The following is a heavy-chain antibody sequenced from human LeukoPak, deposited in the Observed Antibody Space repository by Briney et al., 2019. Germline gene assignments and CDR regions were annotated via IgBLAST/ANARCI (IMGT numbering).Heavy chain of an antibody. D-gene: IGHD3-3*01. Sequence: GGSLRLSCAASGFTFSSYWMSWVRQAPGKGLEWVADIKPDGSEKAYVDFVKGRFTMSRDNAKNSLYLQMNSLRDEDTAVYYCVRATRVADYWGQGTLVTVSS. CDR2: IKPDGSEK. V-gene: IGHV3-7*04. CDR1: GFTFSSYW. CDR3: VRATRVADY. J-gene: IGHJ4*02.